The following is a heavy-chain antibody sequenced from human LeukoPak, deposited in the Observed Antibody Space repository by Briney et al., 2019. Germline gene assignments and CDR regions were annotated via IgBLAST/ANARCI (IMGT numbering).Heavy chain of an antibody. Sequence: PGGSLRLSCAASGFTFSSYEVNWVRQAPGKGLEWVSYISSRGSTIYYADSVKGRFTISRDNAKNSLSLQMNSLRAEDTAVYYCARCPTTVTHAFDYWGQGTLVTVSS. V-gene: IGHV3-48*03. D-gene: IGHD4-17*01. CDR3: ARCPTTVTHAFDY. CDR1: GFTFSSYE. CDR2: ISSRGSTI. J-gene: IGHJ4*02.